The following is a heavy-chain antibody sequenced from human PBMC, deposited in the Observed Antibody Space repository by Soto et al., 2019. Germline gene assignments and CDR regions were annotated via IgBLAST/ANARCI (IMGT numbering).Heavy chain of an antibody. D-gene: IGHD1-26*01. V-gene: IGHV3-23*01. CDR1: GFTFSSYA. J-gene: IGHJ4*02. CDR2: ISGSGGST. CDR3: AKEPLGPFSTVGATTNYFDY. Sequence: GGSLRLSCAASGFTFSSYAMSWVRQAPGKGLEWVSAISGSGGSTYYADSVKGRFTISRDNSKNTLYLQMNSLRAEDTAVYYCAKEPLGPFSTVGATTNYFDYWGQGTLVTVSS.